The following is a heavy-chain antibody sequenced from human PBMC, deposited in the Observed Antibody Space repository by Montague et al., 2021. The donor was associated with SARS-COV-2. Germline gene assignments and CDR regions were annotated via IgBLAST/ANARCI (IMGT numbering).Heavy chain of an antibody. CDR1: GDSITNHY. CDR3: AREGPAAAGYFLR. V-gene: IGHV4-4*07. Sequence: SETLSLTCSVSGDSITNHYWSWIRQPAGKGLEWIGRMHFTGRTNFSPFFSSRLTMSADTSKNQFSLELTSVTAADTAIYFCAREGPAAAGYFLRWGQGILVTVSS. D-gene: IGHD2-2*01. CDR2: MHFTGRT. J-gene: IGHJ1*01.